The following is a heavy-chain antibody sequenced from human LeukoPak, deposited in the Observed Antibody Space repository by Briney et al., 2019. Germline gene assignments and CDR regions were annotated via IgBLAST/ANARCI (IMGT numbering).Heavy chain of an antibody. D-gene: IGHD1-26*01. V-gene: IGHV5-51*01. CDR1: GYSFTNYW. Sequence: GESLKISCEGSGYSFTNYWIGWVRQMPGKGLEWMGIIYPGDSDIRYSPSFRGQVTFSADKSLSTAYLQWSSPKASDTAMYYCARQVGAAYFDYWGQGTLVSVSS. CDR2: IYPGDSDI. CDR3: ARQVGAAYFDY. J-gene: IGHJ4*02.